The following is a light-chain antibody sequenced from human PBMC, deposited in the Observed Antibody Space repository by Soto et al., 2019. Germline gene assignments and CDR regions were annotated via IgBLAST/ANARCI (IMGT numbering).Light chain of an antibody. CDR2: GDN. J-gene: IGLJ1*01. CDR1: SSNIGAEYD. CDR3: QSYDSSLTTFV. V-gene: IGLV1-40*01. Sequence: VLTQPPSVSGAPGQRVAISCTGSSSNIGAEYDVHWYQQLPGTAPKRLIYGDNNRPSGVPDRFSGPKSGTSASLAITGLQPEDEADYYCQSYDSSLTTFVFGTGTKVTVL.